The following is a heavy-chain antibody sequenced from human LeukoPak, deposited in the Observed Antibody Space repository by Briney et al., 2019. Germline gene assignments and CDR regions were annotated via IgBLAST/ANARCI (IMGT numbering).Heavy chain of an antibody. CDR3: ASIGYYDILTAYYPPDS. CDR1: GASINSGGYY. J-gene: IGHJ4*02. Sequence: SQTLSLTCTVSGASINSGGYYWSWIRQHPGKGLEWIGYIDYSVSTYYNPSLKSRVTISVDTSKNQFSLKLSSVTAADTAVYYCASIGYYDILTAYYPPDSWGQGTLVTVSS. D-gene: IGHD3-9*01. CDR2: IDYSVST. V-gene: IGHV4-31*03.